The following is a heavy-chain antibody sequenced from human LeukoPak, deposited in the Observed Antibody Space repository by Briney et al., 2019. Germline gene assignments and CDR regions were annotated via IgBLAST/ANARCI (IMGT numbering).Heavy chain of an antibody. CDR1: GFTFSDYY. Sequence: GGSLRLSCAASGFTFSDYYMSWIGQAPGKGLEWVSSIGTSNTYKYYADSVKGRFTISRDNAKNTLYLQMNSLRADDTAVYYCAREVTEAFDIWGQGTVVTVSS. J-gene: IGHJ3*02. D-gene: IGHD3-10*01. CDR2: IGTSNTYK. V-gene: IGHV3-11*06. CDR3: AREVTEAFDI.